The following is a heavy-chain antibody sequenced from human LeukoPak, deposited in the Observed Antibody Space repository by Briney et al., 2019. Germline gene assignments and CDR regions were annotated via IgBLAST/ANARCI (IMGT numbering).Heavy chain of an antibody. V-gene: IGHV3-11*01. CDR1: GLTFSDHY. CDR3: GRGHWGLDY. J-gene: IGHJ4*02. CDR2: ITSSGDSV. D-gene: IGHD7-27*01. Sequence: GGSLRLSCAASGLTFSDHYMTWIRQAPGKGPEWVSYITSSGDSVSYADSVKGRFTISRDNTKNSLYLQMNSLRAEDTAVYYCGRGHWGLDYWGQGTLVTVSS.